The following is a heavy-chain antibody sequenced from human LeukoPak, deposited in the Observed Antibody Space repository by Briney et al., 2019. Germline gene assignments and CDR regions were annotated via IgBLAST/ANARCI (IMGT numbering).Heavy chain of an antibody. D-gene: IGHD3-22*01. Sequence: KSGGSLRLSCAASGFTFSDYYVSWIRQAPGKGLEWVSYISSSGSTIYYADSVKGRFTISRDNAKNSLYLQMNSLRAEDTAVYYCARDTSVLYYYDSSGYPLRSWGQGTLVTVSS. CDR2: ISSSGSTI. CDR3: ARDTSVLYYYDSSGYPLRS. V-gene: IGHV3-11*01. J-gene: IGHJ4*02. CDR1: GFTFSDYY.